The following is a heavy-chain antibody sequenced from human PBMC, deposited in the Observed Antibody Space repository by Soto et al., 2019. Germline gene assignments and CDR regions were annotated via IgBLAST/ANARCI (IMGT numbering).Heavy chain of an antibody. CDR1: GGTFSSYA. V-gene: IGHV1-69*13. D-gene: IGHD6-13*01. CDR3: ARDNRRGSSWYGDYYYGMDV. Sequence: ASVKVSCKASGGTFSSYAISWVRQAPGQGLEWMGGIIPIFGTANYAQKFQGRVTITADESTSTAYTELSSLRSEDTAVYYCARDNRRGSSWYGDYYYGMDVWGQGTTVTVSS. CDR2: IIPIFGTA. J-gene: IGHJ6*02.